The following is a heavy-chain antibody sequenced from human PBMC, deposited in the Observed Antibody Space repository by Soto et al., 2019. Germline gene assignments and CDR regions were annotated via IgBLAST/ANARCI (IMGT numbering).Heavy chain of an antibody. V-gene: IGHV3-48*02. CDR3: ARAGDTSGYYSDRPFWYFDL. D-gene: IGHD3-22*01. J-gene: IGHJ2*01. CDR2: ISSSSSTI. Sequence: WGSLRLSCAASGFTFSIYSMTWVRQAPGKGLEWVSYISSSSSTIYYADSVKGRFTISRDNAQTSLHLQMNSLRDEDTAVYYCARAGDTSGYYSDRPFWYFDLWGRGTLVTVSS. CDR1: GFTFSIYS.